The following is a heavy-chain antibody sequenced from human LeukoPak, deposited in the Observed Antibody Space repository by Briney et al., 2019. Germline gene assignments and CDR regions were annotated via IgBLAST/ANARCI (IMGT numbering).Heavy chain of an antibody. D-gene: IGHD4-23*01. CDR2: ISGSGGST. V-gene: IGHV3-23*01. CDR1: GFIFSSYG. J-gene: IGHJ4*02. CDR3: ARGAHKRDDYGGFFDY. Sequence: GGTLRLSCAASGFIFSSYGMSWVRQAPGKGLEWVSGISGSGGSTYYADSVKGRLTISRDNSKNTLYLQMNSLRAEDTAVYYCARGAHKRDDYGGFFDYWGQGALVTVSS.